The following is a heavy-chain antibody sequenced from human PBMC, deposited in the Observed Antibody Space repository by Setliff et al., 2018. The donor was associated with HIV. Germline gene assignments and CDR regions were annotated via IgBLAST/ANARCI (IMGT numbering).Heavy chain of an antibody. V-gene: IGHV3-48*04. CDR2: IGSSNHGI. CDR3: ASFFGDYGY. D-gene: IGHD3-10*01. J-gene: IGHJ4*01. Sequence: PGGSLRLSCEASGFPFSAYAFSWVRQAPGKGLDWVAHIGSSNHGIHYTASVQGRFTVSRDNANNLLFLQMNNLRVEDTAVYYCASFFGDYGYWGHGTQVTVSS. CDR1: GFPFSAYA.